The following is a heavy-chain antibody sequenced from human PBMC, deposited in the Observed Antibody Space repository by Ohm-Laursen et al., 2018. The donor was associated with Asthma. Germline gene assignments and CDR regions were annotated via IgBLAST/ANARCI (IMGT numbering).Heavy chain of an antibody. J-gene: IGHJ6*02. D-gene: IGHD6-6*01. CDR3: ARGYSSSSLFVLYYYNMDV. Sequence: GSLRLSCAASGFTFSDYYMSWIRQAPGKGLEWVSFISSSGFTIYYADSVKGRFTISRDNAKNSLYLQMNSLRAEDTAVYYCARGYSSSSLFVLYYYNMDVWGQGTTVTASS. V-gene: IGHV3-11*01. CDR1: GFTFSDYY. CDR2: ISSSGFTI.